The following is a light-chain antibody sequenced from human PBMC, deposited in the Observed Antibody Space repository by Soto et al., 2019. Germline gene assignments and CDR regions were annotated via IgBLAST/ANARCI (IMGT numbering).Light chain of an antibody. CDR1: QNIISN. CDR2: GAS. V-gene: IGKV3-15*01. Sequence: EIVVTQSPAILSLSPGEIATLSCRASQNIISNLAWYQQKLGQAPRLLIYGASTRATGIPARFSGSGSGTEFTLNISSLQSEDFAVYYCQHYNNWLGTFGGGTKVDI. CDR3: QHYNNWLGT. J-gene: IGKJ4*01.